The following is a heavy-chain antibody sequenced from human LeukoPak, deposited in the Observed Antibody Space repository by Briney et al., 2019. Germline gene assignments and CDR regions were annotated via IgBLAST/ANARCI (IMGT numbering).Heavy chain of an antibody. Sequence: GGSLRLSCATSGFTFSSYSMNWVRQAPGKGLEWVSSISSSSSYIYYADSVKGRFTISRDNAKNSLYLQMNSLRAEDTAVYYCARDYGSSWANWFDPWGQGTLVTVSS. CDR1: GFTFSSYS. V-gene: IGHV3-21*01. D-gene: IGHD6-13*01. CDR2: ISSSSSYI. J-gene: IGHJ5*02. CDR3: ARDYGSSWANWFDP.